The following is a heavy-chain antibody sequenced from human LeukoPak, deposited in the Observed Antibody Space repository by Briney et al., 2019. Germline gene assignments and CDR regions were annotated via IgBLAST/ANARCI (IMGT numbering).Heavy chain of an antibody. CDR3: ARHWSERYYFDY. Sequence: SETLSLTCAVSGYSISSGYYWGWIRQPPGKGLEWIGSIYHSGRTYYNPSLKSRVTISVDTSKNQFSLKLSSVTAADTAVYYCARHWSERYYFDYWGQGTLVTVSS. J-gene: IGHJ4*02. CDR1: GYSISSGYY. V-gene: IGHV4-38-2*01. CDR2: IYHSGRT. D-gene: IGHD3-3*01.